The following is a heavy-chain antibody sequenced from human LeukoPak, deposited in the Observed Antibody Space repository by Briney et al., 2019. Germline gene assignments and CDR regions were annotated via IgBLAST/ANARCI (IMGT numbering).Heavy chain of an antibody. V-gene: IGHV3-30*02. CDR2: IRYDGTNK. J-gene: IGHJ4*02. CDR1: GFTFSNYG. CDR3: AKGRHYNILTGFYVRRGLDY. Sequence: GGSLRLSCAASGFTFSNYGMHWVRQAPGKGLEWVTFIRYDGTNKYYADSVKGRFTISRDNSKNTLSLQMNSLRTDDTAVYYCAKGRHYNILTGFYVRRGLDYWGQGTLVTVSS. D-gene: IGHD3-9*01.